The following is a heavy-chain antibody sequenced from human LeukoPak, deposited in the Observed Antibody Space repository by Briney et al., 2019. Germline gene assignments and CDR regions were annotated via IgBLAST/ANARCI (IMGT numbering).Heavy chain of an antibody. V-gene: IGHV1-46*01. CDR2: INPSGGST. CDR3: ARADSGGDSSGYKWFDP. Sequence: ASVKVSCKASGYTFSSYYMHWVRQAPGQGLEWMGIINPSGGSTSYAQKFQGRITMTRDASTSTVYMELSSLRSEDTAVYYCARADSGGDSSGYKWFDPWGQGTLVTVSS. J-gene: IGHJ5*02. D-gene: IGHD3-22*01. CDR1: GYTFSSYY.